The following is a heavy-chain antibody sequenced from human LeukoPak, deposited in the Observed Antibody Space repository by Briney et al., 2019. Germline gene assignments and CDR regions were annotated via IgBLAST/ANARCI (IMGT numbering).Heavy chain of an antibody. Sequence: SVKVSCKASGGTFRSYAINWVRQAPGQGLEWMGRIIPMLSITNYAQKLQGRVTITADKSTNTAYMELSRLRSDDTAVYYCARDLDYYGSGSFFNIWGQGTMVTVSS. D-gene: IGHD3-10*01. CDR2: IIPMLSIT. CDR3: ARDLDYYGSGSFFNI. J-gene: IGHJ3*02. V-gene: IGHV1-69*04. CDR1: GGTFRSYA.